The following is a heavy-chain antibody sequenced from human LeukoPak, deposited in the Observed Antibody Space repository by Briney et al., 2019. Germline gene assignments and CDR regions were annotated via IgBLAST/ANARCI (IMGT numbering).Heavy chain of an antibody. D-gene: IGHD3-22*01. V-gene: IGHV3-33*01. Sequence: GRSLRLSCAASGFTFSSYGMHRDRQAPGKEREGVAVIWYDGSNKYYADSVKGRFTISRDNSKNTLYLQMNSLRAEDTAVYYCAREMSSGYPPDYWGQGTLVTVSS. CDR3: AREMSSGYPPDY. CDR1: GFTFSSYG. J-gene: IGHJ4*02. CDR2: IWYDGSNK.